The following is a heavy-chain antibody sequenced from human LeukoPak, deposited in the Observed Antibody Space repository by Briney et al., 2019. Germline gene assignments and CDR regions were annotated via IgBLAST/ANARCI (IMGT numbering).Heavy chain of an antibody. CDR2: ISSSGSTM. V-gene: IGHV3-48*04. Sequence: GGSLRLSCTVSGFTFQTYSMNWVCQAPGKGLEWVSYISSSGSTMYYADSVKGRFTISRDNAKNSLYLQMNSLRAEDTAVYYCARSMGGYFYDPRASDYWGQGTLVTVSS. CDR3: ARSMGGYFYDPRASDY. D-gene: IGHD2/OR15-2a*01. CDR1: GFTFQTYS. J-gene: IGHJ4*02.